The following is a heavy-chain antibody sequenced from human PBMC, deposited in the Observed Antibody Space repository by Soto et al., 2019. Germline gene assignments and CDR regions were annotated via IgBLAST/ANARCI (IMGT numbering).Heavy chain of an antibody. V-gene: IGHV3-15*07. Sequence: GGSLRLSCAYSGFIFIRAWLNWVRQTQGQRVEWVGRNKRKADGGTKAYKATVKGRFAISRDDSKNIVYLQMNSLKIEDTAVYYCTSDSYSTMIIVRFDYWGHGTLVTVSS. CDR1: GFIFIRAW. CDR2: NKRKADGGTK. D-gene: IGHD3-22*01. J-gene: IGHJ4*01. CDR3: TSDSYSTMIIVRFDY.